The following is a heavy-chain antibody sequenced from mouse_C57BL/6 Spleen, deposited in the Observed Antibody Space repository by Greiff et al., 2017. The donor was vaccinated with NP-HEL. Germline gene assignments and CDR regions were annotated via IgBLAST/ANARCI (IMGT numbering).Heavy chain of an antibody. CDR1: GFNIKDDY. J-gene: IGHJ3*01. V-gene: IGHV14-4*01. Sequence: VQLQQSGAELVRPGASVKLSCTASGFNIKDDYMHWVKQRPEQRLEWIGWIDPENGDTEYASKFQGKATITADTSSNTAYLQLSSLTSEDTAVYYCTTGNYEAYWGQGTLVTVSA. CDR2: IDPENGDT. D-gene: IGHD2-1*01. CDR3: TTGNYEAY.